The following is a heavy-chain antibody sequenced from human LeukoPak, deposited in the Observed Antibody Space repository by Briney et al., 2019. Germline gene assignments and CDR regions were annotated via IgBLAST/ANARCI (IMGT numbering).Heavy chain of an antibody. J-gene: IGHJ4*02. CDR3: ARGRSGWYSIDY. D-gene: IGHD6-19*01. V-gene: IGHV4-4*07. CDR1: GGSISNYY. Sequence: SETLSLTCTVSGGSISNYYWSWIRQPAVKGLEWIGRIYSSGSTNYNPSLQSRVTMSVDTSKNQFSLNLGSVTAADTAVYYCARGRSGWYSIDYWGQGTRVTVSS. CDR2: IYSSGST.